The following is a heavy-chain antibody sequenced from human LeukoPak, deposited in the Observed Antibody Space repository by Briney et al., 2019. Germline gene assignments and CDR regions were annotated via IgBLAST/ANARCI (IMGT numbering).Heavy chain of an antibody. CDR1: GFTFSDYY. CDR3: AKAYIAVAGVDY. D-gene: IGHD6-19*01. V-gene: IGHV3-23*01. Sequence: GGSLRLSCAASGFTFSDYYMSWIRQAPGKGLEWVSAISGSGGSTYYADSVKGRFTISRDNSKNTLYLQMNSLRAEDTAVYYCAKAYIAVAGVDYWGQGTLVTVSS. CDR2: ISGSGGST. J-gene: IGHJ4*02.